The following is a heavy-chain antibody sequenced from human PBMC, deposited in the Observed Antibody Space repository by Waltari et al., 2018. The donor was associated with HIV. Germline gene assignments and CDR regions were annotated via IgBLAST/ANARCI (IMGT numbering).Heavy chain of an antibody. CDR2: IYWNGNK. CDR3: ARRPGYCSGTRCYYSRWFDP. D-gene: IGHD2-2*03. CDR1: GFSLSTSGVG. Sequence: QITLEESGPTLVKPTQTLTLTCTFSGFSLSTSGVGVGWIRQPPGKALEWLALIYWNGNKHYSPSLKGRVTITKETSKDQVVLKMTNMDPADTATYFCARRPGYCSGTRCYYSRWFDPWGQGTLVTVSS. V-gene: IGHV2-5*01. J-gene: IGHJ5*02.